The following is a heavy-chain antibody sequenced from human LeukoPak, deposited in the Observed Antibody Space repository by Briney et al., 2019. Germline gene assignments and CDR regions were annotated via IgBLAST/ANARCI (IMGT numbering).Heavy chain of an antibody. D-gene: IGHD2-15*01. CDR3: ASKGGFDD. Sequence: PGGSLRLSCAASGFSFSCYEMNWVRQAPGKGLEWVSYISSSGSAIFYADSVKGRFTISRDNAKNSLFLQMNSLRAEDTAFYYCASKGGFDDWGQGTLVTVSS. V-gene: IGHV3-48*03. J-gene: IGHJ4*02. CDR1: GFSFSCYE. CDR2: ISSSGSAI.